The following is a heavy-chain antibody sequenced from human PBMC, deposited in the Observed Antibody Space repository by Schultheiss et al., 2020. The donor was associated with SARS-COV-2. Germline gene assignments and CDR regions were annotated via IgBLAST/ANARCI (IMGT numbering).Heavy chain of an antibody. Sequence: GESLKISCAASGFTFSSYSMNWVRQAPGKGLEWVAVIWYDGSNKYYADSVKGRFTISRDNSKNTLYLQMNSLRAEDTAVYYCARGNYYGMDVWGQGTTVTVSS. CDR2: IWYDGSNK. CDR3: ARGNYYGMDV. CDR1: GFTFSSYS. J-gene: IGHJ6*02. V-gene: IGHV3-33*08.